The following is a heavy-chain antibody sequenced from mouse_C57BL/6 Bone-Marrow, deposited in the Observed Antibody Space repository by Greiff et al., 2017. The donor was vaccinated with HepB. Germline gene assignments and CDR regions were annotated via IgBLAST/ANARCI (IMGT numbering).Heavy chain of an antibody. Sequence: EVKLMESGGGLVQPKGSLKLSCAASGFSFNTYAMNWVRQAPGKGLEWVARIRSKSNNYATYYADSVKDRFTISRDDSESMLYLQMNNLKTEDTAMYYCVRHYFFAYWGQGTLVTVSA. J-gene: IGHJ3*01. CDR2: IRSKSNNYAT. V-gene: IGHV10-1*01. CDR1: GFSFNTYA. D-gene: IGHD1-1*01. CDR3: VRHYFFAY.